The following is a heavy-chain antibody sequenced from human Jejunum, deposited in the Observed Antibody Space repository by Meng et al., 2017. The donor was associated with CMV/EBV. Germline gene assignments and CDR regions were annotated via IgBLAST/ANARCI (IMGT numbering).Heavy chain of an antibody. Sequence: LVMSWERVIQRGGSLTVSCAASGFSFSNYWMHWVCQAPGKGLVWVSRIKNDGTITDYVESVKGRFTITRYNSKNTLYLQMTSLRVEDTAVYYCVRDYIWNGGDYWGQGTLVTVSS. V-gene: IGHV3-74*01. CDR3: VRDYIWNGGDY. CDR2: IKNDGTIT. D-gene: IGHD1-20*01. CDR1: GFSFSNYW. J-gene: IGHJ4*02.